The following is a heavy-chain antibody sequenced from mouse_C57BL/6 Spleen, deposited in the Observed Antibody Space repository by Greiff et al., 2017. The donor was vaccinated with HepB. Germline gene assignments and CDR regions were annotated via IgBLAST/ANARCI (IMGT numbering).Heavy chain of an antibody. Sequence: VQLQQPGAELVKPGASVKLSCKASGYTFTSYWMHWVKQRPGQGLEWIGMIHPNSGSTNYNEKFKSKATLTVDKSSSTAYMQLSSLPSEDSAVYYCARHDGDYAYAMDYWGQGTSVTVSS. V-gene: IGHV1-64*01. CDR3: ARHDGDYAYAMDY. CDR1: GYTFTSYW. J-gene: IGHJ4*01. CDR2: IHPNSGST. D-gene: IGHD2-3*01.